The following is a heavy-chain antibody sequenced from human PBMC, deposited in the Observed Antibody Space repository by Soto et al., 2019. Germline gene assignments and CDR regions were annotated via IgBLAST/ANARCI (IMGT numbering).Heavy chain of an antibody. V-gene: IGHV4-34*01. D-gene: IGHD6-6*01. CDR2: INHSGST. J-gene: IGHJ5*02. CDR3: ARGQRVVYSSSSWALRVFRFDP. Sequence: CETLSLTCAVYGGSFSGYYWSWIRQPPWQVLAWIGEINHSGSTDYNPSLKSRVTISVDTSKNQFSLKLSSVTAADTAVYYGARGQRVVYSSSSWALRVFRFDPWGQGTLVTAYS. CDR1: GGSFSGYY.